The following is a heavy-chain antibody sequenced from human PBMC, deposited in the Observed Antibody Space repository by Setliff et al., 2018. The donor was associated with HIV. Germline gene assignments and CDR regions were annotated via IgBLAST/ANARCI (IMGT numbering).Heavy chain of an antibody. V-gene: IGHV3-7*03. J-gene: IGHJ4*02. CDR1: GFTFSAYW. Sequence: GGSLRLSCAASGFTFSAYWMSWVRQAPGQGLEWVANIKQDGSEIHYLDSVKGRFTISRDNAKNTLYLQMNSLRAEDTAVYYCAKDVGSYYPVWGQGTLVTVSS. CDR3: AKDVGSYYPV. CDR2: IKQDGSEI. D-gene: IGHD1-26*01.